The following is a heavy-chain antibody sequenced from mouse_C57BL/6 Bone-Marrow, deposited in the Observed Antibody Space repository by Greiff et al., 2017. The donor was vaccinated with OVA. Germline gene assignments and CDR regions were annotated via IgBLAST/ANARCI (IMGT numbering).Heavy chain of an antibody. CDR3: TRRYYGSSYYFDY. CDR2: IDPETGGT. J-gene: IGHJ2*01. Sequence: VQLQQSGAELVRPGASVTLSCKASGYTFTDYEMHWVKQTPVHGLEWIGAIDPETGGTAYNQKFKGKAILTADKSSSPAYMELRSLTSEDSAVYYCTRRYYGSSYYFDYWGQGTTLTVSS. V-gene: IGHV1-15*01. CDR1: GYTFTDYE. D-gene: IGHD1-1*01.